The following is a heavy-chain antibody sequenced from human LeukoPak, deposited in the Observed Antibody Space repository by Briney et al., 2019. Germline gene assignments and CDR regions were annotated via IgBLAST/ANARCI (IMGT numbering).Heavy chain of an antibody. CDR2: IYSDNT. Sequence: GGSLRLSCTVSGFTVSSNSMSWIRQAPGKGLEWVSFIYSDNTHYSDPVKGLFTISRDNSKNTLYLQMNSLRAEDTAVYYCARRAGAYSHPYDYWGQGTLVTVSS. D-gene: IGHD4/OR15-4a*01. J-gene: IGHJ4*02. CDR3: ARRAGAYSHPYDY. V-gene: IGHV3-53*01. CDR1: GFTVSSNS.